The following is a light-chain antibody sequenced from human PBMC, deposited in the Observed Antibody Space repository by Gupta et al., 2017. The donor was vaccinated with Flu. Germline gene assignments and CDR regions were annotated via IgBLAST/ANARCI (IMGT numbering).Light chain of an antibody. J-gene: IGKJ1*01. V-gene: IGKV2-30*01. CDR3: MQGAHWPWT. Sequence: MTQTPLSLPVALGQPASISCRSSHGLVYSDGNTYLHWFQQRPGQSPRRLIYLVSHRESGVPDRFSGSGSGTDFTLKINRVEAEDVGIYFCMQGAHWPWTFGQGTKVEIK. CDR2: LVS. CDR1: HGLVYSDGNTY.